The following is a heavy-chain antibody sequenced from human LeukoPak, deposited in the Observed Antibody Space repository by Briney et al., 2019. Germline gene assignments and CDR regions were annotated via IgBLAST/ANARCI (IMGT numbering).Heavy chain of an antibody. CDR2: INWNGGST. Sequence: GGSLRLSCIASGFTFDDHGMSWVRQAPGKGLGWVSNINWNGGSTGYVDSVKGRFTISRDNGKNSLYLQMNSLRVEDTAFYYCARDVSWGTSYFDYWGQGILVTVSS. J-gene: IGHJ4*02. CDR1: GFTFDDHG. CDR3: ARDVSWGTSYFDY. D-gene: IGHD1-1*01. V-gene: IGHV3-20*04.